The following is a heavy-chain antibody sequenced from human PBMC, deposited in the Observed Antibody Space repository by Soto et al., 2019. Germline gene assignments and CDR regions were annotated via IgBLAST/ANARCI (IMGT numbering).Heavy chain of an antibody. J-gene: IGHJ5*01. CDR2: IYKSTTT. D-gene: IGHD2-15*01. V-gene: IGHV4-30-4*01. Sequence: SETLSLTCSVSGDSISTVDYFWAWIRQPPGQALEYIGYIYKSTTTYYNPSFESRVAISLDTPKSQFSLTVTSVTAADTAVYFCARGRYCLTGRCFPNWFDSWGQGTLVTVSS. CDR3: ARGRYCLTGRCFPNWFDS. CDR1: GDSISTVDYF.